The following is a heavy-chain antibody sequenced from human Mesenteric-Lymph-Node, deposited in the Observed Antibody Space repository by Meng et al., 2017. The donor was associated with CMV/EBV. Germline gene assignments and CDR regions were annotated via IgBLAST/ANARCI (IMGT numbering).Heavy chain of an antibody. CDR1: GFTFDAST. CDR2: IDWDGSMI. CDR3: AKDEYASSGSFAN. J-gene: IGHJ4*02. Sequence: GGSLRLSCVASGFTFDASTMHWVRQAPGKGLEWVSLIDWDGSMIYYAASVQGRFTISRDNTKNSLYLQTSSLQPEDTAFYYCAKDEYASSGSFANWGRGTLVTVSS. D-gene: IGHD3-10*01. V-gene: IGHV3-43*01.